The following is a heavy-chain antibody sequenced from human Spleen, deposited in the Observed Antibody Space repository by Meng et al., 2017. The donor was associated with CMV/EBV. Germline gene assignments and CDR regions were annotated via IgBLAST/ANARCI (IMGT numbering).Heavy chain of an antibody. CDR3: ARGGTSVARQITDY. D-gene: IGHD1-1*01. CDR1: GYTFTGYY. CDR2: INPNSGGT. V-gene: IGHV1-2*02. J-gene: IGHJ4*02. Sequence: ASVKVSCKASGYTFTGYYMHWVRQAPGQGLEWMGWINPNSGGTNYAQKFQGRVTMTTDTSTSTAYMEVRSLRSDDTAVYYCARGGTSVARQITDYWGQGTLVTVSS.